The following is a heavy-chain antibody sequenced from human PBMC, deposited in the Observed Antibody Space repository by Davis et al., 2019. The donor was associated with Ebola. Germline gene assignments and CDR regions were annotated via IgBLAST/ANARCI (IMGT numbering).Heavy chain of an antibody. Sequence: PGGSLRLSCAASGFTFSGSAMHWVGQPPGKGLEWVGRIRSKANSYATAYTASVKGRFTISRDDSKNTAYLQMNSLKTEDTAVYYCTAAADSGSDYWGQGTLVTVSS. J-gene: IGHJ4*02. CDR2: IRSKANSYAT. V-gene: IGHV3-73*01. CDR1: GFTFSGSA. D-gene: IGHD6-13*01. CDR3: TAAADSGSDY.